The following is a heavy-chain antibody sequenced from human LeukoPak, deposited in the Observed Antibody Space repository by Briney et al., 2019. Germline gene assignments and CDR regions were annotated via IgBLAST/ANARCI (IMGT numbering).Heavy chain of an antibody. CDR2: IYYRGSA. V-gene: IGHV4-59*08. J-gene: IGHJ4*02. D-gene: IGHD1-1*01. CDR3: ARHGNNWTFDY. Sequence: PSETLSLTCTASGGSITTYYWSWIRQPPGKGLEWIGYIYYRGSATCNPSLKSRISISVDTSKNQLSLRLSSVTAADTAVYFCARHGNNWTFDYWGQGTLVTVSS. CDR1: GGSITTYY.